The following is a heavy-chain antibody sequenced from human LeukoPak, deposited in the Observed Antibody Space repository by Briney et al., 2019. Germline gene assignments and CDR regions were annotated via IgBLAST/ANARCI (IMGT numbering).Heavy chain of an antibody. CDR1: GGSISSGGYY. Sequence: PSETLSLTCTVSGGSISSGGYYWSWIRQPPGKGLEWIGYIYHSGSTYYNPSLKSRVTISVDRSKNQFSLKLSSVTAADTAVYYCARLTTEGYFDYWGQGTLVTVSS. CDR2: IYHSGST. CDR3: ARLTTEGYFDY. V-gene: IGHV4-30-2*01. D-gene: IGHD4-17*01. J-gene: IGHJ4*02.